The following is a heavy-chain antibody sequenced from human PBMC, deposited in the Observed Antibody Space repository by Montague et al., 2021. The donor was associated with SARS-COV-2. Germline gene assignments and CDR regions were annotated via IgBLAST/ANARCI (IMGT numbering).Heavy chain of an antibody. CDR1: GGSITGYY. V-gene: IGHV4-59*01. CDR3: VRDHPCGGPRGACDL. J-gene: IGHJ3*01. D-gene: IGHD4-23*01. CDR2: IYDGGAV. Sequence: SETLSLTCTVSGGSITGYYWSWLRRSPGKGLEWIAYIYDGGAVNYNPSLGSRVTISTDTSKNQLSLKVNSVTAADTAVYYCVRDHPCGGPRGACDLWGQGTVVTVSS.